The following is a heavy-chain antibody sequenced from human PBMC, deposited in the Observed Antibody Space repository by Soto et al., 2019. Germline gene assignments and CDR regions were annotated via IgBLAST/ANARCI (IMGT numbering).Heavy chain of an antibody. V-gene: IGHV4-61*01. Sequence: SETLSLTCTVSGGSVSSGSYYWSWIRQPPGKGLEWIGYIYYSGSTNYNPSLKSRVTISVDTSKNQFSLKLSSVTAADTAVYYCARMAGWSGYTTIDYWGQGTLVTVSS. CDR1: GGSVSSGSYY. D-gene: IGHD3-3*01. CDR2: IYYSGST. J-gene: IGHJ4*02. CDR3: ARMAGWSGYTTIDY.